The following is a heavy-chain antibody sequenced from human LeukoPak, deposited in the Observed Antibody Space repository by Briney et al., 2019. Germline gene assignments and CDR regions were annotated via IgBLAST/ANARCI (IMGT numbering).Heavy chain of an antibody. J-gene: IGHJ6*03. V-gene: IGHV1-69*05. CDR2: IIPIFGTA. CDR3: ASGGGGYYYYMDV. D-gene: IGHD4-23*01. CDR1: GGTFSSYA. Sequence: RASVKVSCKASGGTFSSYAISWVRQAPGQGLEWMGGIIPIFGTANYAQKFQGRVTITTDESTSTAYMGLSSLRSEDTAVYYCASGGGGYYYYMDVWGKGTTVTVSS.